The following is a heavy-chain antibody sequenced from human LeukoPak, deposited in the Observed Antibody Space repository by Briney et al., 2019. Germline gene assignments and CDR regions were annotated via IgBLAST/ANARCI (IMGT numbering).Heavy chain of an antibody. CDR2: IFHSGST. J-gene: IGHJ4*02. D-gene: IGHD3-22*01. CDR3: ARFIRYDRDGYYLDH. V-gene: IGHV4-59*08. CDR1: GGSISSYW. Sequence: PSETLSLTCSVSGGSISSYWWSWVRQPPGKGLEWIGHIFHSGSTTYNASLQSRVTMSVDTSKNQFSLSLTSVTAADTALYYCARFIRYDRDGYYLDHWGQGILVSVSS.